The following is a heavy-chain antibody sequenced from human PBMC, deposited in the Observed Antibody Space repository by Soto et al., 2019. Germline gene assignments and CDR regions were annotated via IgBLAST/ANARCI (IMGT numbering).Heavy chain of an antibody. Sequence: QLLESGGGLVQPGGSLRLSCAASGFTVNSYAMSWVRQAPGKGLEWVSAISGGGTATYYADSVKGRFTISKDCSTNSLFLQMSSLRAEDTAIYFCAKGGSGSDNQQESFNDYWGQGALFTVSS. CDR3: AKGGSGSDNQQESFNDY. CDR2: ISGGGTAT. V-gene: IGHV3-23*01. J-gene: IGHJ4*02. CDR1: GFTVNSYA. D-gene: IGHD3-10*01.